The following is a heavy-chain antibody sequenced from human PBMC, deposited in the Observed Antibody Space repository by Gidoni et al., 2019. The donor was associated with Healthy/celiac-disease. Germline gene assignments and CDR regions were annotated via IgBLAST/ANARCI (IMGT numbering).Heavy chain of an antibody. J-gene: IGHJ5*02. CDR1: GGSISSSSYY. CDR2: IYYSGST. Sequence: QLQLQESGPGLVKPSETLSLTCTVSGGSISSSSYYWGWIRQPPGKGLEWLGSIYYSGSTYYNPSLKSRVTISVDTSKNQFSLKLSSVTAADTAVYYCASAPSGRIVVVPATSFDPWGQGTLVTVSS. V-gene: IGHV4-39*01. D-gene: IGHD2-2*01. CDR3: ASAPSGRIVVVPATSFDP.